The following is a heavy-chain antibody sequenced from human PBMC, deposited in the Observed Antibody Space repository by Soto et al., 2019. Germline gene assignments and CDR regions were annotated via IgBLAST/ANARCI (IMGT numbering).Heavy chain of an antibody. D-gene: IGHD1-26*01. V-gene: IGHV3-30-3*01. CDR1: GFTFSSYA. Sequence: PGGSLRLSCAASGFTFSSYAMHWVRQAPGKGLEWVAVISYDGSNKYYADSVKGRFTISRDNSKNTLYLQMNSLRAEDTAVYYCARDKPAISGSYFYWGQGTLVTVSS. J-gene: IGHJ4*02. CDR3: ARDKPAISGSYFY. CDR2: ISYDGSNK.